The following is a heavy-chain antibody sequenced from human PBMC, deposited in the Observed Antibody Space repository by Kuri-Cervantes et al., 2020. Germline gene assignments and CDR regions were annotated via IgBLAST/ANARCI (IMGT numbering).Heavy chain of an antibody. CDR2: IIPIFGTA. J-gene: IGHJ4*02. D-gene: IGHD3/OR15-3a*01. CDR1: GGAFSSYA. Sequence: SVKVSCKASGGAFSSYAISWVRQAPGQGLEWMGGIIPIFGTANYAQKFQGRVTITADESTSTAYMELSSLRAEDTAVYYCARRAGTGHALGWDYFDYWGQGTLVTVSS. V-gene: IGHV1-69*13. CDR3: ARRAGTGHALGWDYFDY.